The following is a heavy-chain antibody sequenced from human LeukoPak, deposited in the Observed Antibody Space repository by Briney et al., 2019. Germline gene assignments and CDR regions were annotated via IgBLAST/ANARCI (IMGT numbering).Heavy chain of an antibody. D-gene: IGHD1-26*01. CDR2: ISYDGSNK. V-gene: IGHV3-30-3*01. Sequence: PGGSLRLSCAASGFTFSSYAMHWVRQAPGKGLEWVAVISYDGSNKYYADSVKGRFTISRDNSKNTLYLQMNSLRAEDTAAYYCAREWWELFYYYYGMDVWGQGTTVTVSS. J-gene: IGHJ6*02. CDR1: GFTFSSYA. CDR3: AREWWELFYYYYGMDV.